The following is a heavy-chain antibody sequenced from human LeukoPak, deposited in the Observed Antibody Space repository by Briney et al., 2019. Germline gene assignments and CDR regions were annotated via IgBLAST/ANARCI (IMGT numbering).Heavy chain of an antibody. CDR1: GSTFSDYY. V-gene: IGHV3-11*05. J-gene: IGHJ4*02. CDR3: ARAANTAAGTPTLAIDY. CDR2: IPSTSSYT. Sequence: PGGSLRLSCVASGSTFSDYYMSWIRQAPGKGLEWVSYIPSTSSYTSYADSVKGRFTISRDNAKNSLYLQMNSLRAEDTAVYYCARAANTAAGTPTLAIDYWGQGTLVTVSS. D-gene: IGHD6-13*01.